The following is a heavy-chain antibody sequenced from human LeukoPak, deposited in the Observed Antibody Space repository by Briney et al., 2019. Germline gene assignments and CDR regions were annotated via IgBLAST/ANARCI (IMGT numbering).Heavy chain of an antibody. J-gene: IGHJ4*02. V-gene: IGHV3-23*01. D-gene: IGHD3-22*01. CDR2: ISGSGGST. CDR1: GFTFNSYA. Sequence: WGSLRLSCAASGFTFNSYAMSWVRQAPGKGLEWVSGISGSGGSTYYADSVKGRFTISRDNSRNTLYLQMNSLRAEDTAVYYCAKARADGSGYSDWGQGTLVTVSS. CDR3: AKARADGSGYSD.